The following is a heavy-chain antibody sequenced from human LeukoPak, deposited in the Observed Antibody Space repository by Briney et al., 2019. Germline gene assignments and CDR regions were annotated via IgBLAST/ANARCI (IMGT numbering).Heavy chain of an antibody. Sequence: GGSLRLSCAASGFTFSSYGMHWVRQAPGKGLEWVAVIWYDGSNKYYADSVKGRFTISRDNSKNTPYLQMNSLRAEDTAVYYCARDGGVGYSYGDYWGQGTLVTVSS. CDR3: ARDGGVGYSYGDY. J-gene: IGHJ4*02. D-gene: IGHD5-18*01. CDR2: IWYDGSNK. V-gene: IGHV3-33*01. CDR1: GFTFSSYG.